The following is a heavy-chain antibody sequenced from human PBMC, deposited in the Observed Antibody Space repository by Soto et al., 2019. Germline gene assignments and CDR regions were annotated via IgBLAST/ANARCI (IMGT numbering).Heavy chain of an antibody. CDR3: ARDGTTGTRYYYYGMDV. V-gene: IGHV1-69*01. D-gene: IGHD1-1*01. J-gene: IGHJ6*02. Sequence: QVQLVQSGAEVKKPGSSVKVSCKASGGTFSSYAISWVRQAPGQGLGWMGGIIPSFGTANYAQKFQGRVTITADESTSTAYMELSSLRSEDTAVYYCARDGTTGTRYYYYGMDVWGQGTTVTVSS. CDR2: IIPSFGTA. CDR1: GGTFSSYA.